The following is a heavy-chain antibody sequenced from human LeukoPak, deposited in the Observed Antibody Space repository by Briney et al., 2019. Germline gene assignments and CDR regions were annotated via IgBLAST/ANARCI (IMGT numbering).Heavy chain of an antibody. CDR3: ARGRGVSGTYADY. Sequence: GGSLRLSCATSGFTFSSYDMNWVRQAPGKGLEWISYISSGSTSMYHADSVKGRFTTSRDNAKNSLYLQMNSLRAEDTAVYYCARGRGVSGTYADYWGQGTLVTVSS. D-gene: IGHD1-26*01. J-gene: IGHJ4*02. CDR1: GFTFSSYD. V-gene: IGHV3-48*01. CDR2: ISSGSTSM.